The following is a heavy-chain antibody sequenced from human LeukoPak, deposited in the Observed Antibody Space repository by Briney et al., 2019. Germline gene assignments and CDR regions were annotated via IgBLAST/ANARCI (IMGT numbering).Heavy chain of an antibody. CDR2: ISGSGDST. J-gene: IGHJ3*02. V-gene: IGHV3-23*01. D-gene: IGHD3-22*01. CDR3: ARDGDSSGYYAAFDI. Sequence: GGSLRLSCAASGFTFSRYAMSWVRQAPGKGLEWLSFISGSGDSTHYADSVKGRFTISRDNAKNSLYLQMNSLRDEDTAVYYCARDGDSSGYYAAFDIWGQGTMVTVSS. CDR1: GFTFSRYA.